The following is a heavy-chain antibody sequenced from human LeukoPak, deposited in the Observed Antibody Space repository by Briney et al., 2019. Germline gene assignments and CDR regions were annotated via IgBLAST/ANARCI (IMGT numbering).Heavy chain of an antibody. CDR2: ISYDGSNK. CDR1: GFTFSSYA. Sequence: GGSLSLSCAASGFTFSSYAMRWVRQAPGKGLEWVAVISYDGSNKYYADSVKGRFTISRDNSKNTLYLQMNSLRAEDTAVYYCAREARGSFDFWGQGTLVTVSS. CDR3: AREARGSFDF. D-gene: IGHD3-10*01. J-gene: IGHJ4*02. V-gene: IGHV3-30*04.